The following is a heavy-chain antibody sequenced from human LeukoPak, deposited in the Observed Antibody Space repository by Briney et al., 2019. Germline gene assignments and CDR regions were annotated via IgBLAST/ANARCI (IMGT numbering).Heavy chain of an antibody. J-gene: IGHJ6*02. Sequence: GGSLRLSCAASGFTFSSYGMHWVRQAPGKGLEWVAVISYDGSNKYYVDSVKGRFTISRDNSKNTLYLQMNSLRAEDTAVYYCAKETDDFSYYFYYGMDVWGQGTTVTVSS. CDR3: AKETDDFSYYFYYGMDV. V-gene: IGHV3-30*18. D-gene: IGHD3-3*01. CDR1: GFTFSSYG. CDR2: ISYDGSNK.